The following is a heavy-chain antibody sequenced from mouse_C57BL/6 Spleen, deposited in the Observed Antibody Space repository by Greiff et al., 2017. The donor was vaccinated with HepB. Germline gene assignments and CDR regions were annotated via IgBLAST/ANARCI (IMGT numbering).Heavy chain of an antibody. D-gene: IGHD2-3*01. V-gene: IGHV1-85*01. J-gene: IGHJ2*01. CDR2: IYPRDGST. CDR1: GYTFTSYD. CDR3: ARENDGYRGYFDY. Sequence: QVHVKQSGPELVKPGASVKLSCKASGYTFTSYDINWVKQRPGQGLEWIGWIYPRDGSTKYNEKFKGKATLTVDTSSSTAYMELHSLTSEDSAVYFCARENDGYRGYFDYCGQGTTLTVSS.